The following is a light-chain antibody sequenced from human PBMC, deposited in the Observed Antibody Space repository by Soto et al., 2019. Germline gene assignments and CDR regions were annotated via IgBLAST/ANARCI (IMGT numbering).Light chain of an antibody. Sequence: QSVLTQPPSASGSPGQSVTISCTGTSSDVGAYNSVSWYQQHPGKAPRLMIYEVNKRPSGVPDRFSGSKSGNTASLTVSGLQAEDEADYYCNSHGGSNNFWVFGGGTKVTVI. CDR1: SSDVGAYNS. CDR2: EVN. CDR3: NSHGGSNNFWV. J-gene: IGLJ3*02. V-gene: IGLV2-8*01.